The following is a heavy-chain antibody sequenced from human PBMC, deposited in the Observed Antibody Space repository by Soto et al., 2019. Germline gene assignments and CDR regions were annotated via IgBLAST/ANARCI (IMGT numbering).Heavy chain of an antibody. Sequence: PGGSLRLSCAASGFTFSSYAMSWVRQAPGKGLEWVSAISGSGGSTYYADSVKGRFTISRDNSKNTLYLQMNSLRAEDTAVYYCAKDLDSIVVVVAANPFDYWGQGTLVTVSS. CDR1: GFTFSSYA. CDR3: AKDLDSIVVVVAANPFDY. D-gene: IGHD2-15*01. CDR2: ISGSGGST. V-gene: IGHV3-23*01. J-gene: IGHJ4*02.